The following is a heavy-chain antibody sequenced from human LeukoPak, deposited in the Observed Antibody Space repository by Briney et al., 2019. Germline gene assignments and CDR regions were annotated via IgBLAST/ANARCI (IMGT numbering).Heavy chain of an antibody. V-gene: IGHV3-21*04. Sequence: GALRLSCAASGFTFSTYSMNWVRQAPGKGLEWVSSITSSSSYIYYTDSAKGRFTISRDNSKNTLYLQMNSLRAEDTAVYYCAKRGLLWGQGTLVTVSS. CDR3: AKRGLL. CDR1: GFTFSTYS. J-gene: IGHJ4*02. D-gene: IGHD3-10*01. CDR2: ITSSSSYI.